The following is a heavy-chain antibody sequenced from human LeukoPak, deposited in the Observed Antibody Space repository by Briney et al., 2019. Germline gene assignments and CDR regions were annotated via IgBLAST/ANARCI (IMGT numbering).Heavy chain of an antibody. J-gene: IGHJ2*01. D-gene: IGHD3-16*02. V-gene: IGHV4-59*08. CDR2: IYYSGST. CDR3: ARVVAIVGYFDL. Sequence: SETLSLTCTVSGGSISSYYWSWIRQPPGKGLEWIGYIYYSGSTNYNPSLKSRVTISVDTSKNQFSLKLSSVTAADTAVYYCARVVAIVGYFDLWGRGTLVTVSS. CDR1: GGSISSYY.